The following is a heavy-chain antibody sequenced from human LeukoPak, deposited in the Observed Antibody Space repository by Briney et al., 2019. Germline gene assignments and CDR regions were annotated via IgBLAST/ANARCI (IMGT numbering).Heavy chain of an antibody. CDR2: INPNSGGT. Sequence: ASVKVSCKASGYTFTGYYMHWVRQASGQGLEWMGWINPNSGGTNYAQKFQGRVTMTRDTSISTAYMELSRLRSDDTAVYYCARDDIVVVPAAIPFDYWGQGTLVTVSS. CDR3: ARDDIVVVPAAIPFDY. D-gene: IGHD2-2*02. V-gene: IGHV1-2*02. CDR1: GYTFTGYY. J-gene: IGHJ4*02.